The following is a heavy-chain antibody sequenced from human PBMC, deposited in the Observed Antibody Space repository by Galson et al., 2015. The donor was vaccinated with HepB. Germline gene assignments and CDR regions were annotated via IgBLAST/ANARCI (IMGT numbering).Heavy chain of an antibody. D-gene: IGHD6-13*01. CDR2: ISSSSSYI. J-gene: IGHJ4*02. Sequence: SLRLSCAASGFTFSSYSMNWVRQAPGKGLEWVSSISSSSSYIYYADSVKGRFTISRDNAKNSLYLQMNSLRAEDTAVYYCASMGPDSIAAAGSPDYWGQGTLVTVSS. V-gene: IGHV3-21*01. CDR3: ASMGPDSIAAAGSPDY. CDR1: GFTFSSYS.